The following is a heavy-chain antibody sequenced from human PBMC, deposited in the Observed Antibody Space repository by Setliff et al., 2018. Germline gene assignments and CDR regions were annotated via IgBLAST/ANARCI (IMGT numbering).Heavy chain of an antibody. CDR1: GDSLSSGTQY. J-gene: IGHJ6*03. Sequence: PSETLSLTCSVLGDSLSSGTQYWAWIRQPPGKGLEWIGNINYSGSTYYNPSLKSRVTMSVDASRNQVSLKVTSVTAEDTAVYYCAKVDIDYIMTRDNTWQYIFYMDVWGRGTTVT. CDR2: INYSGST. D-gene: IGHD5-12*01. V-gene: IGHV4-39*01. CDR3: AKVDIDYIMTRDNTWQYIFYMDV.